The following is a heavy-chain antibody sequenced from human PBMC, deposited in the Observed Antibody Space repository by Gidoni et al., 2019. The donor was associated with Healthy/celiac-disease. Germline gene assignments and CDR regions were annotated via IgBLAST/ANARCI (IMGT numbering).Heavy chain of an antibody. V-gene: IGHV3-30*18. D-gene: IGHD2-15*01. CDR1: GSPFTSYG. CDR2: ISYDGSNK. J-gene: IGHJ4*02. CDR3: AKGTVVVAATGGALDY. Sequence: QVQLVASGGGVVQPGRSLRLSCAASGSPFTSYGMHWVRQAPGKGLEWVAVISYDGSNKYYADSVKGRFTISRDNSKNTLYLQMNSLRAEDTAVYYCAKGTVVVAATGGALDYWGQGTLVTVSS.